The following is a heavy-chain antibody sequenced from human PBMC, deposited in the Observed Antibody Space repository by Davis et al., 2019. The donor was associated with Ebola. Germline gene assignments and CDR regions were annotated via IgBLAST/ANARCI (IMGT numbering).Heavy chain of an antibody. V-gene: IGHV3-21*01. D-gene: IGHD1-7*01. CDR1: GFTFSSYS. CDR2: ISSSSNYI. Sequence: PGGSLRLSCAASGFTFSSYSMNWVRQAPGKGLEWVSSISSSSNYIYYADSVKGRFTISRDNAKNSLYLQMNSLRAEDTAVYYCASLGRPAGITGTRTGRFDPWGQGTLVTVSS. J-gene: IGHJ5*02. CDR3: ASLGRPAGITGTRTGRFDP.